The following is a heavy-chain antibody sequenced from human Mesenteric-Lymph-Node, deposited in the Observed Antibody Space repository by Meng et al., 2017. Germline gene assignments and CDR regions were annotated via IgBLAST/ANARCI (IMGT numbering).Heavy chain of an antibody. CDR2: ISHGGNS. CDR1: GGSISSTNW. Sequence: QVQLQESGPGLVTPSGPLSLTCAVSGGSISSTNWWSWVRQPPGKVLDWIAEISHGGNSKYNPSLKSRVTISVDMSKNQVSLKLTSVTAADTAVYFCVRNFDSWGQGTLVTVSS. CDR3: VRNFDS. V-gene: IGHV4-4*02. J-gene: IGHJ4*02.